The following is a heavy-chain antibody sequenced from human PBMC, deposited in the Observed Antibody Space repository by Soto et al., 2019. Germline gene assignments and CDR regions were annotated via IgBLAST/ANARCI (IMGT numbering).Heavy chain of an antibody. V-gene: IGHV3-7*01. Sequence: GGSLRLSCAASGFTFSSYLMNWVRQSPGKGLEWAASINQDGREKIYVDSVKGRFTISRDNAKNSLYLQMNSLRAEDTAVYYCAIPRDFWGQGTLVTVSS. CDR3: AIPRDF. J-gene: IGHJ4*02. CDR2: INQDGREK. CDR1: GFTFSSYL.